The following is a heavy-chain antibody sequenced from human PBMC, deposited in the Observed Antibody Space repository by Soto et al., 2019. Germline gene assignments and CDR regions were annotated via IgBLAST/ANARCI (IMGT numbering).Heavy chain of an antibody. V-gene: IGHV1-18*01. Sequence: ASVKVSCKASGYTFTSYGISWVRQAPGQGLEWMGWISAYNGNTNYAQKLQGRVTMTTGTSTSTAYMELRSLRSDDTAVYYCASGYSSSWYRISSGYYGMDVWGQGTTVTVSS. CDR3: ASGYSSSWYRISSGYYGMDV. CDR1: GYTFTSYG. CDR2: ISAYNGNT. J-gene: IGHJ6*02. D-gene: IGHD6-13*01.